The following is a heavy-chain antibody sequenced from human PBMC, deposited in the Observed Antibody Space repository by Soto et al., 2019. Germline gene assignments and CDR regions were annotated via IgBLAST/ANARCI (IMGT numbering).Heavy chain of an antibody. D-gene: IGHD3-10*01. J-gene: IGHJ6*02. CDR2: IWYDGSNK. CDR3: ARDFVILWPHYYYYYGMDV. V-gene: IGHV3-33*01. CDR1: GFTFSSYG. Sequence: GGSLRLSCAASGFTFSSYGMHWVRQAPGKGLEWVAVIWYDGSNKYYADSVKGRFTISRDNSKNTLYLQMNSLRAEDTAVYYCARDFVILWPHYYYYYGMDVWGQGTTVTVSS.